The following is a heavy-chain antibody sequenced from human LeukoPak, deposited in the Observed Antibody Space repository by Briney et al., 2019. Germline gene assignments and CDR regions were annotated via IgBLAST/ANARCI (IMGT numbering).Heavy chain of an antibody. CDR3: ARGGLYSSSSLGDY. D-gene: IGHD6-6*01. CDR1: GFTFSSYA. CDR2: ISSNGGST. J-gene: IGHJ4*02. Sequence: GGSLRLSCAASGFTFSSYAMHWVRQAPGKGLEYVSTISSNGGSTFYANSVRGRFSVSRDNSKNILYLQMGSLRTDGMAVYYCARGGLYSSSSLGDYWGQGTLATVSS. V-gene: IGHV3-64*01.